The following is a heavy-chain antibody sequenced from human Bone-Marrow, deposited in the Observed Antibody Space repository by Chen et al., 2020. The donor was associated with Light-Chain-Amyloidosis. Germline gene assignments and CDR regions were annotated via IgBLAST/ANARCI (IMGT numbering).Heavy chain of an antibody. V-gene: IGHV3-48*03. D-gene: IGHD4-17*01. CDR2: ISGSGNTI. J-gene: IGHJ6*03. Sequence: EVQLVESGGGLVQPGGSLRLSCAASGFRFKDYELNWFRQAPGKGLEWISYISGSGNTIFYATSVKGRFTISRDNSKNTLYLQMNSLRAEDTAVYYCAKVPPTVTTVIYYYMDVWGKGTTVTVSS. CDR1: GFRFKDYE. CDR3: AKVPPTVTTVIYYYMDV.